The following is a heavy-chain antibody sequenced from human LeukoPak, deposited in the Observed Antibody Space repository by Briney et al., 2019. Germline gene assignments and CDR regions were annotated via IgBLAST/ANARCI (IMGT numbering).Heavy chain of an antibody. J-gene: IGHJ4*02. D-gene: IGHD1-1*01. CDR1: GFTSSSYT. V-gene: IGHV3-30-3*01. CDR3: AREPAANSDFDY. Sequence: GGSLRLSCAASGFTSSSYTMHWVRQAPGKGLEWVAVISYDGSNTYYADSVKGRFTISRDNSKNTLYLQMNSLRADDTAVYCCAREPAANSDFDYWGQGTLVIVSS. CDR2: ISYDGSNT.